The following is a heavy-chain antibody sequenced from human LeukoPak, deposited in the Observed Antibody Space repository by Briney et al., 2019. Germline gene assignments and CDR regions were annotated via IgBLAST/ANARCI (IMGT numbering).Heavy chain of an antibody. V-gene: IGHV1-18*01. J-gene: IGHJ3*01. CDR3: ARAGLWDHSDSSGYHNAAFDV. D-gene: IGHD3-22*01. CDR2: ISAYNGNT. CDR1: GYTFTSYG. Sequence: GASVKVSCTASGYTFTSYGISWVRQPPAQGLEWMGWISAYNGNTNYAQKLQGRVTMTTDTSTSTAYMELRSLRSDDTAVDYCARAGLWDHSDSSGYHNAAFDVWGQGTVVTVSS.